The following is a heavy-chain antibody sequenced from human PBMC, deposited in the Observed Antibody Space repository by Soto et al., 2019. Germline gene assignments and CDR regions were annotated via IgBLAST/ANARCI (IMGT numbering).Heavy chain of an antibody. V-gene: IGHV4-39*01. CDR1: GGSISTSRYY. Sequence: PWETLSLTCTVSGGSISTSRYYWGWIRQPPGKGLEWIGSIYYSGTAYYNPSLMSRVTISVDTSKSQFSLKLSSVTAADTAVYFCARRGYNFGFGIDVWGQGTTVTVSS. J-gene: IGHJ6*02. CDR2: IYYSGTA. CDR3: ARRGYNFGFGIDV. D-gene: IGHD5-18*01.